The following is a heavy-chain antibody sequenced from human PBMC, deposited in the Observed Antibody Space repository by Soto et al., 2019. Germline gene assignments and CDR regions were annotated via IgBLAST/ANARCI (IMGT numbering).Heavy chain of an antibody. CDR1: GGTFSSYA. D-gene: IGHD3-10*01. CDR2: IIPIFGTA. V-gene: IGHV1-69*01. J-gene: IGHJ3*02. CDR3: ATPGNVLLWFGESVGAFDI. Sequence: QVQLVQSGAEVKKPGSSVKVSCKASGGTFSSYAISWVRQAPGQGLEWMGGIIPIFGTANYAQKFQGRVTITADESTRTAYMELSSLRSEDTAVYYCATPGNVLLWFGESVGAFDIWGQGTMVTVSS.